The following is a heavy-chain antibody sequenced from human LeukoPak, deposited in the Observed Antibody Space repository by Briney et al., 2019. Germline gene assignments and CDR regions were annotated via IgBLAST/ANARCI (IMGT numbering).Heavy chain of an antibody. CDR3: ARDPAWGAIDY. J-gene: IGHJ4*02. CDR2: MNEDGSGT. Sequence: GGSLRLCCAVSGFSIGSSWMSWVRQTPGKGLEWVADMNEDGSGTYYVDSVKGRFTVSRDNAQNSVYLQMNSLRLEDTGVDYCARDPAWGAIDYWGQGTLVTVSS. V-gene: IGHV3-7*01. D-gene: IGHD7-27*01. CDR1: GFSIGSSW.